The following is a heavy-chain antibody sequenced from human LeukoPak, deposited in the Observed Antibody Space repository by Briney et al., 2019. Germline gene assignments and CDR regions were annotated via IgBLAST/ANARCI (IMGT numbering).Heavy chain of an antibody. Sequence: GGSLRLSCAASGLTFSSYAMHWVRQAPGKGLKWMTVISYDSSNKYYADSVRGRFTISRDNSKNTLYLQMNSLRAEDTAVYYCAAGYCTTTACSPLEHWGQGTLVTVS. CDR3: AAGYCTTTACSPLEH. D-gene: IGHD2-8*01. CDR2: ISYDSSNK. V-gene: IGHV3-30*03. CDR1: GLTFSSYA. J-gene: IGHJ1*01.